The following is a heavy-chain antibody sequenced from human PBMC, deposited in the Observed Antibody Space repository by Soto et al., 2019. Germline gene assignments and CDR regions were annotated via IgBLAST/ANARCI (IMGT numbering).Heavy chain of an antibody. D-gene: IGHD6-19*01. CDR2: MSGSGGST. CDR1: GFTFSNYA. J-gene: IGHJ4*02. V-gene: IGHV3-23*01. CDR3: AKDRFIYLWWLVPLDY. Sequence: GGSLRLSCAASGFTFSNYAVTWVRQAPGKGLEWGSTMSGSGGSTDYADSVKGRFTISRDNSKNALERQMNSLRDEDTAVYYCAKDRFIYLWWLVPLDYPGQGTLVPVSS.